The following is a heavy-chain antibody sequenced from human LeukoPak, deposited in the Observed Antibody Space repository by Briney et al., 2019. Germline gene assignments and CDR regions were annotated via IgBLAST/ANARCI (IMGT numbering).Heavy chain of an antibody. CDR3: ARELGYCSSTSCYGLDY. CDR1: GFTFDDFA. V-gene: IGHV3-9*01. Sequence: SGGSLRLSCAASGFTFDDFAMHWVRQAPGKGLEWVSGVSWSSGNIGYADFVKGRFTISRDNAKNSLYLQMNSLRAEDTAVYYCARELGYCSSTSCYGLDYWGQGTLVTVSS. J-gene: IGHJ4*02. CDR2: VSWSSGNI. D-gene: IGHD2-2*01.